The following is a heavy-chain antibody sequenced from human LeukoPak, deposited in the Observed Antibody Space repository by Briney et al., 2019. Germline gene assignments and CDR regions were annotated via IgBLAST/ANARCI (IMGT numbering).Heavy chain of an antibody. CDR2: IWYDGSNK. J-gene: IGHJ1*01. Sequence: GGSLRLSCAASGFTFSSYGMHWVRQAPGKGLEWVAVIWYDGSNKYYADSVQGRFTISRDDSKNTLYLQMSSLKTEDTAVYYCAKHIYGVVSIQQWGQGTLVTVSS. CDR1: GFTFSSYG. V-gene: IGHV3-33*06. D-gene: IGHD3-3*01. CDR3: AKHIYGVVSIQQ.